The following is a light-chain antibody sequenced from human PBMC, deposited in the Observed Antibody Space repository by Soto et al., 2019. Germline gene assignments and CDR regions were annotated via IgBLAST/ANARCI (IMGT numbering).Light chain of an antibody. CDR3: QHLHNYPPT. V-gene: IGKV1-9*01. Sequence: DIQVTQSPSFMSASVGDRVTITCRASQGISRDLAWYQQKPGEAPNLLIYDASTLQSGVPSRFSASGSGTEFTLTISSLQAEDFATYYCQHLHNYPPTFGGGTKVEIK. CDR2: DAS. CDR1: QGISRD. J-gene: IGKJ4*01.